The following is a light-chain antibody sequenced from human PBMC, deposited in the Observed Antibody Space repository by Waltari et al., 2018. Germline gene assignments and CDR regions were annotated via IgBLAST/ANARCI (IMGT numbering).Light chain of an antibody. Sequence: SCRASQSVSRFLAWYQQKPGQAPRLLIYGASTRATCIPDRFSGSGSGTEFSLTISRLEPEDFAVYYCQKYDRLPATFGQGTKVEIK. V-gene: IGKV3-20*01. CDR1: QSVSRF. CDR3: QKYDRLPAT. J-gene: IGKJ1*01. CDR2: GAS.